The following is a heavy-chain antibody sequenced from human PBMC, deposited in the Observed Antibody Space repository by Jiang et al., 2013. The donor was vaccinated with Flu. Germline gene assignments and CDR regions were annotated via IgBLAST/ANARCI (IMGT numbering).Heavy chain of an antibody. D-gene: IGHD6-19*01. CDR1: GYSISSGYY. V-gene: IGHV4-38-2*01. CDR2: IYHSGST. CDR3: AKGPYSSDWYHFDY. Sequence: SETLSLTCAVSGYSISSGYYWGWIRQPPGKGLEWIGSIYHSGSTYYNPSLKSRVTISVDTSKNQFSLKLSSVTAADTALYYCAKGPYSSDWYHFDYWGQGTLVTVSS. J-gene: IGHJ4*02.